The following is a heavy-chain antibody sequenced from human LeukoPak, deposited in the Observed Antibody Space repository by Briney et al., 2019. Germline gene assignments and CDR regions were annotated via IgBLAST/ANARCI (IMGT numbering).Heavy chain of an antibody. Sequence: ASVKVSCKAPGYTFTSYYMHWVRQAPGQGLEWMGIINPSGGSTSYAQKFQGRVTMTRDTSTSTVYVELSSLRSEDTAVYYCARAGGLGPTHQTYWYFDLWGRGTLVTVSS. CDR1: GYTFTSYY. CDR3: ARAGGLGPTHQTYWYFDL. J-gene: IGHJ2*01. V-gene: IGHV1-46*01. D-gene: IGHD1-26*01. CDR2: INPSGGST.